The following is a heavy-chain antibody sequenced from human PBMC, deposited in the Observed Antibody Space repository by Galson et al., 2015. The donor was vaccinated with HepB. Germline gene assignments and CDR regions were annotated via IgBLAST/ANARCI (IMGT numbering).Heavy chain of an antibody. CDR2: IIPIFGTA. J-gene: IGHJ6*03. V-gene: IGHV1-69*13. Sequence: SVKVSCKASGGTFSSYAISWVRQAPGQGLEWMGGIIPIFGTANYAQKFQGRVTITADESTSTAYMELSSLRSEDTAVYYCARGVRYCSGTSCYYYYMDVWGKGTTVTVSS. CDR1: GGTFSSYA. CDR3: ARGVRYCSGTSCYYYYMDV. D-gene: IGHD2-2*01.